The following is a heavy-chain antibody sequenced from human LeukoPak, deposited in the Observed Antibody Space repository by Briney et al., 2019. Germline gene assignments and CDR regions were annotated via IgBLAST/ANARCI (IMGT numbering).Heavy chain of an antibody. D-gene: IGHD3-3*01. Sequence: GGSLRLSCAASGFTFSSYAMSWVRQAPGKGLEWVSAISGSGGSTYYADSVKGRCTISRDYSKNTVYLQMNSLRAEDTAVYYCAREESGRGAYYDLHWGQGTLVTVSS. CDR2: ISGSGGST. J-gene: IGHJ4*02. V-gene: IGHV3-23*01. CDR3: AREESGRGAYYDLH. CDR1: GFTFSSYA.